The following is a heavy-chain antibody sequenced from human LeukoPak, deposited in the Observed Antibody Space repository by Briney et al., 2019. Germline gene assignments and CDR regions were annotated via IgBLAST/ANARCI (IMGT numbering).Heavy chain of an antibody. CDR2: IYYSGST. Sequence: SQTLSLTCTVSGVSISGGGYYWSWIRQHPGKGLEWIGYIYYSGSTYYNPSLKSRVTISVDTSKNQFSLKLSSVTAADTAVYYCARRNLGYGDYNFDYWGQGTLVTVSS. J-gene: IGHJ4*02. V-gene: IGHV4-31*03. CDR1: GVSISGGGYY. CDR3: ARRNLGYGDYNFDY. D-gene: IGHD4-17*01.